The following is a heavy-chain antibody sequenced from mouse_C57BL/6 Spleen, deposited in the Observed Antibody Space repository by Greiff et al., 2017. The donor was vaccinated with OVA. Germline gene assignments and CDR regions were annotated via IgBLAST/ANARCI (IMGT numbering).Heavy chain of an antibody. CDR1: GYNIKNSY. J-gene: IGHJ4*01. D-gene: IGHD2-3*01. CDR2: IDPASGNT. V-gene: IGHV14-3*01. CDR3: ARAGVGYYGTMDY. Sequence: VQLQQSVAELVRPGASVKLSCKASGYNIKNSYMHWVKQRPEQGLEWIGRIDPASGNTKYAPKFQGKATTTADKASSTAYMQLSSLTSEDTAIYYCARAGVGYYGTMDYWGQGTSVTVSS.